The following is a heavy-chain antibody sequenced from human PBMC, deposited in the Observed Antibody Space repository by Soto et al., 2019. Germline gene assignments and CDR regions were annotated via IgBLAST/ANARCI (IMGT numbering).Heavy chain of an antibody. CDR2: IHTGGAT. D-gene: IGHD3-10*01. CDR1: GLTVTRNY. V-gene: IGHV3-53*02. CDR3: ATGGSKRVRGAIVEVFHLEF. Sequence: ELQLVESGGGLIQPGGSLRLSCVASGLTVTRNYMTWVRLAPGKGLECVSVIHTGGATHYIDSVKGRFTVSRDESKNALVLQMNSLKVEDTAVYYCATGGSKRVRGAIVEVFHLEFWGRGTVVTVSS. J-gene: IGHJ4*02.